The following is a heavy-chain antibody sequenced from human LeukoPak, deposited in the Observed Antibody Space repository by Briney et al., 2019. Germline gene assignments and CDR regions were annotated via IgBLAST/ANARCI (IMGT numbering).Heavy chain of an antibody. D-gene: IGHD2-15*01. V-gene: IGHV4-39*01. J-gene: IGHJ3*02. Sequence: SETLSLTCTVSGGSISSSSYYWGWVRQPPGKGLEWIGSIYYSGSTYYNPSLKSRVTISVGTSKNQFSLKLSSVTAADTAVYYCARGWGYCSGGSCRGGAFDIWGQGTMVTVSS. CDR1: GGSISSSSYY. CDR3: ARGWGYCSGGSCRGGAFDI. CDR2: IYYSGST.